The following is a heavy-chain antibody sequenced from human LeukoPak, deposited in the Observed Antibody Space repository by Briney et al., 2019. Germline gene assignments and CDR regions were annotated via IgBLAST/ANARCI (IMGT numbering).Heavy chain of an antibody. CDR1: GFTFRSYW. CDR3: ARDPYSGSYGAFDI. J-gene: IGHJ3*02. CDR2: LKQDGSEE. D-gene: IGHD1-26*01. Sequence: GRSLRLSCAASGFTFRSYWMSWVRQAPGKGLEWVANLKQDGSEEIYVDSVKGRFTISRDNAENSLFLQMNSLRVEDTAVYYCARDPYSGSYGAFDIWGQGTMVTVS. V-gene: IGHV3-7*05.